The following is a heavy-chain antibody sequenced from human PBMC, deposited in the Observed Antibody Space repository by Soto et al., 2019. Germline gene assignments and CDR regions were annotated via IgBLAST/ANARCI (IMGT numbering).Heavy chain of an antibody. CDR3: ARFGPYYDFWSGYYTSRYFDY. D-gene: IGHD3-3*01. CDR1: GYTFTSYG. V-gene: IGHV1-18*01. CDR2: ISAYNGNT. J-gene: IGHJ4*02. Sequence: ASVKVSCKASGYTFTSYGISWVRQAPGQGLEWMGWISAYNGNTNYAQKLQGRVTMTTDTSTSTAYMELRSLRSDDTAVYYCARFGPYYDFWSGYYTSRYFDYWGQGTLVTVSS.